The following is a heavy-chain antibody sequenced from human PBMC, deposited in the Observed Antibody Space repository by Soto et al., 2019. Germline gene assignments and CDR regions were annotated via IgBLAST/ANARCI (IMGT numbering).Heavy chain of an antibody. Sequence: GGSLSLSCAASGFPFSSYAMSWVRQAPGKGLEWVSAISGSGGSTYYADSVKGRFTISRDNSKNTLYLQMNSLRAEDTAVYYCAKEEYKDGPYYMDVWGKGTTVTVSS. J-gene: IGHJ6*03. V-gene: IGHV3-23*01. D-gene: IGHD1-1*01. CDR3: AKEEYKDGPYYMDV. CDR2: ISGSGGST. CDR1: GFPFSSYA.